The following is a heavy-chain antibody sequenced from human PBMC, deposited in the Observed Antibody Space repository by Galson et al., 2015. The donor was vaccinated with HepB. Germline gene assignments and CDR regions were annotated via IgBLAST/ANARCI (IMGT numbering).Heavy chain of an antibody. CDR1: GFTVSSNY. J-gene: IGHJ6*02. Sequence: SLRLSCAASGFTVSSNYMSWVRQAPGKGLEWVSVIYSGGSTYYADSVKGRFTISRDNSKNTLYLQMNSLRAEDTAVYYCARLLPDGYYYYYGMDVWGQGTTVTVSS. CDR3: ARLLPDGYYYYYGMDV. V-gene: IGHV3-53*01. CDR2: IYSGGST. D-gene: IGHD5-24*01.